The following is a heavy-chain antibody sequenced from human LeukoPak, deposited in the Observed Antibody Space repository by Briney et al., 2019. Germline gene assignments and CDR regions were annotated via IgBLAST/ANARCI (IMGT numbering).Heavy chain of an antibody. CDR1: GGSISSSNYY. Sequence: SETLSLTCFVSGGSISSSNYYWGWIRQPPGKGLEWIGSICYSGSTYYNPSLKSRVTISVDTSKNQFSLKLSSVTAADTAVYYCARRTGGASFDYWGQGTLVTVPS. J-gene: IGHJ4*02. CDR2: ICYSGST. V-gene: IGHV4-39*01. D-gene: IGHD1-1*01. CDR3: ARRTGGASFDY.